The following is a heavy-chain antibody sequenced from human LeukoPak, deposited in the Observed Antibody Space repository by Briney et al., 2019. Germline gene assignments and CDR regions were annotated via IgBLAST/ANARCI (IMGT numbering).Heavy chain of an antibody. Sequence: TGGSLRLSCAASGFIFSSYAMSWVRQAPGKGLELVSDISGSGGNTYYADSVKGRFTISRDNSRNTLYLQMNCLTAEDTAVYYCAVEIGDTADYWGQGALVTVSS. V-gene: IGHV3-23*01. J-gene: IGHJ4*02. CDR2: ISGSGGNT. CDR3: AVEIGDTADY. CDR1: GFIFSSYA. D-gene: IGHD5-18*01.